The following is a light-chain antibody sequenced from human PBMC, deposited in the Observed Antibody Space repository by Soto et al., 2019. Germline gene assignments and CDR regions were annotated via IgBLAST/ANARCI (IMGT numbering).Light chain of an antibody. CDR2: DAS. V-gene: IGKV3-11*01. Sequence: EIVLTQSPATLSLSPGERATLSCRASQSVSSYLAWYQQKPDQAPRLLIYDASNRATGIPARFSGSGSGTDFTLTISSLEPEDFAVYYCQQRSNWHTFGGGTKVEIK. CDR3: QQRSNWHT. CDR1: QSVSSY. J-gene: IGKJ4*01.